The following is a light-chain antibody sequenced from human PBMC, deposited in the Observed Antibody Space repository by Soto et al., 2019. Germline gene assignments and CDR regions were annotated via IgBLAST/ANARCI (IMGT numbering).Light chain of an antibody. Sequence: QSVLTQPPSVSGAPGQRVTISCTGSISNIGAGYDVHWYQQLPGTAPKLLIYANTNRPSGVPDRFSGSKSGTSASLAITGLQAEDEADYHCQSYDSSLSGSIVFGTGTKVTV. CDR2: ANT. CDR3: QSYDSSLSGSIV. J-gene: IGLJ1*01. CDR1: ISNIGAGYD. V-gene: IGLV1-40*01.